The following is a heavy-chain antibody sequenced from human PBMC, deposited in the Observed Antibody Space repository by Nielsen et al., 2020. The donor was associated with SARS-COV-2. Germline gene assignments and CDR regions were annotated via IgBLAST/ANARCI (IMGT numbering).Heavy chain of an antibody. J-gene: IGHJ4*02. CDR1: GFTFSSYW. CDR3: AKVATSGVDY. V-gene: IGHV3-7*03. Sequence: GGSLRLSCAASGFTFSSYWMNWVRQAPGKGLEWVANIKQDGSEKYYGDSVKGRFTISRDNAKNSLYLQMNSLRPEDTAFYYCAKVATSGVDYWGQGTLVTVSS. D-gene: IGHD1-26*01. CDR2: IKQDGSEK.